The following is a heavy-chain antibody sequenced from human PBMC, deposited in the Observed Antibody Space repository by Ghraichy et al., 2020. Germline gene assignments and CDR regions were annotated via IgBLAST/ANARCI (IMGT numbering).Heavy chain of an antibody. CDR2: INPNSGGT. Sequence: ASVKVSCKASGYTFTGYYMHWVRQAPGQGLEWMGWINPNSGGTNYAQKFQGRVTMTRDTSISTAYMELSRLRSDDTAVYYCARGDSTVAGWWVTLNYWGQGTLVTVSS. D-gene: IGHD4-23*01. V-gene: IGHV1-2*02. CDR1: GYTFTGYY. J-gene: IGHJ4*02. CDR3: ARGDSTVAGWWVTLNY.